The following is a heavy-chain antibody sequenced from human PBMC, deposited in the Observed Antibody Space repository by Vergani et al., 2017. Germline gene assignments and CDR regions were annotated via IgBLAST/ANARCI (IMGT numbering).Heavy chain of an antibody. Sequence: QVQLQESGPGLVKPSETLSLTCTVSGGSISSYYWSWIRQPPGKGLEWIGYIYYSGSTNYNPSLKSRVTISVDTSKNQFSLKLSSVTAADTAVYYCAGRTGPRYYDFWSGYSVGGFDPWGQGTLVTVSS. CDR3: AGRTGPRYYDFWSGYSVGGFDP. CDR2: IYYSGST. CDR1: GGSISSYY. D-gene: IGHD3-3*01. V-gene: IGHV4-59*08. J-gene: IGHJ5*02.